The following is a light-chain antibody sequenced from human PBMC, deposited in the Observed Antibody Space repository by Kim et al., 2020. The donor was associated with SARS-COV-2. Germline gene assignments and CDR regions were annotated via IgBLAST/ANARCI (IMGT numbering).Light chain of an antibody. CDR3: QQYHKWPGIT. Sequence: SPGEIATLSCRASQSVGLKLAWYQQKPGQAPRLLIYDASPRETGIPGRFSGSGSGTEFTLTIGSLQSEDFALYYCQQYHKWPGITFGQGTRLEIK. CDR2: DAS. J-gene: IGKJ5*01. CDR1: QSVGLK. V-gene: IGKV3-15*01.